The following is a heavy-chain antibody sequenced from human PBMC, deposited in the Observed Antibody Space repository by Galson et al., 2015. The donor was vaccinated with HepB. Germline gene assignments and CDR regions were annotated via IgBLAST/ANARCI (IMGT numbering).Heavy chain of an antibody. Sequence: SLRLSCAASGFTFSNAWMSWVRQAPGKGLEWVGRIKSKTDGGTTDYAAPVKGRFTISRDDSKNTLYLQMNSLRAEDTAVYYCARASGSGTLDYWGQGTLVTVSS. J-gene: IGHJ4*02. V-gene: IGHV3-15*01. D-gene: IGHD3-10*01. CDR2: IKSKTDGGTT. CDR1: GFTFSNAW. CDR3: ARASGSGTLDY.